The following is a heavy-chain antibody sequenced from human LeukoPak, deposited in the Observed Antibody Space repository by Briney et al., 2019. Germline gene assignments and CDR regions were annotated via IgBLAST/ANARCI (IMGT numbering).Heavy chain of an antibody. V-gene: IGHV1-46*01. CDR3: AREELSVLRYFDRLPSPFDI. D-gene: IGHD3-9*01. CDR1: GYTFTSYY. Sequence: GASVKVSCKASGYTFTSYYIHWVRQAPGQGLEWMGIINPSGGSTSYAQKFQGRVTMTRDMSTSTVYMELSSLRSEDTAVYYCAREELSVLRYFDRLPSPFDIWGQGTMVTVSS. J-gene: IGHJ3*02. CDR2: INPSGGST.